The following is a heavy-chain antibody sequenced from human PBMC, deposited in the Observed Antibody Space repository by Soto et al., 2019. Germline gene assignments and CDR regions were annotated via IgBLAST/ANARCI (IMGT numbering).Heavy chain of an antibody. CDR2: ISYSGST. CDR3: AREPTTVTNYYYYALDV. CDR1: GGSVSSGSYY. Sequence: QVQLQESGPGLVKPSETLSLTCTVSGGSVSSGSYYWSWIRQPPGKGLEWIGYISYSGSTNYNPSLKSRPTISVDTSKNQFSLKLSSVTAADTAVYYCAREPTTVTNYYYYALDVWGQGTTVTVSS. D-gene: IGHD4-17*01. V-gene: IGHV4-61*01. J-gene: IGHJ6*02.